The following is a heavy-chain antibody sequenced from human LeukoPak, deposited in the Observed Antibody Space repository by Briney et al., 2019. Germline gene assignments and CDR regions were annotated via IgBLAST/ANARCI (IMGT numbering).Heavy chain of an antibody. CDR3: ARDPTTRSDRAQFYSDY. CDR1: GFTFSSFA. V-gene: IGHV3-30*04. Sequence: PGGSLRLSCAASGFTFSSFAMHWVRQAPGKGLEWVAVISLNGGGTNYAGSVKGRFTISRDNSKNTLYLQMNSLRAEDTAVYYCARDPTTRSDRAQFYSDYWGQGTLVIVSS. J-gene: IGHJ4*02. D-gene: IGHD4-17*01. CDR2: ISLNGGGT.